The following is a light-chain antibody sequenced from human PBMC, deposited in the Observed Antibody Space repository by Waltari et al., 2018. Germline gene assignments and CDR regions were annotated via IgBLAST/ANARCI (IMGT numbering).Light chain of an antibody. V-gene: IGKV3-11*01. CDR3: QHRSNWPLT. CDR2: EAS. J-gene: IGKJ4*01. CDR1: QSVGNY. Sequence: EIVLTQSPATLSLSPGERATLSCRASQSVGNYLVWYQQKPGQAPRLLIYEASNRATGIPARFSGSGSGTDFTLTISSLEPGDFAVYYCQHRSNWPLTFGGGTKVEIK.